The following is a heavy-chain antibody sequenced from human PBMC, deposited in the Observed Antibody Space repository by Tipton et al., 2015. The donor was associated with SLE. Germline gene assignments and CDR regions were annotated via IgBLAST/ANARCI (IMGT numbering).Heavy chain of an antibody. CDR1: GGSMNNFY. D-gene: IGHD3-10*01. V-gene: IGHV4-59*12. CDR3: AREGSYYGSGSYSYYYYGMDV. CDR2: IYYSGST. Sequence: TLSLTCTVSGGSMNNFYWSWIRQPPGKGLEWIGYIYYSGSTHYNPSLKSRVTMSVDTSKNQFSLKLSSVTAADTAVYYCAREGSYYGSGSYSYYYYGMDVWGQGTKVTVSS. J-gene: IGHJ6*02.